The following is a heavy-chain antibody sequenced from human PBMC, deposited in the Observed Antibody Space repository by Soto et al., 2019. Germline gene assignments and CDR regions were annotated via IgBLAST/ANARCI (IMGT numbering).Heavy chain of an antibody. CDR1: VYTFSRDW. D-gene: IGHD3-22*01. CDR2: IYPADSDT. V-gene: IGHV5-51*01. Sequence: GESLKISCKTSVYTFSRDWIAWVRQTPGRGLEWMGIIYPADSDTRYSPSFQGQVTISADKSTSTAYLHWNSLKASDSATYYCARKDSSGYSNWFDPWGQGTLVTVS. CDR3: ARKDSSGYSNWFDP. J-gene: IGHJ5*02.